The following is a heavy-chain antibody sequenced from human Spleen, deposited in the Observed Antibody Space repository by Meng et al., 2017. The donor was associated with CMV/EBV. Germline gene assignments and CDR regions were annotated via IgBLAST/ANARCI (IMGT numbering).Heavy chain of an antibody. CDR2: ISPKNGGT. CDR1: GYTFTDYY. J-gene: IGHJ4*02. V-gene: IGHV1-2*02. Sequence: SCKASGYTFTDYYIHWVRQAPGQGLEWMGWISPKNGGTSYALNFQDRVTMTTDRSTGIARLELRSLRSDDTAVYYCARGPLKQRLAYWGQGTLVTVSS. CDR3: ARGPLKQRLAY. D-gene: IGHD6-25*01.